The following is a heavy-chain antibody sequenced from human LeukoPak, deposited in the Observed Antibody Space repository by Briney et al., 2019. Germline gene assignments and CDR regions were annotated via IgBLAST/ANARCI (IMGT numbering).Heavy chain of an antibody. Sequence: GGSLRLSCAGSGFIFNNYAMHWVRQPPGKGLEWVSGISWNSGSIDYADSVKGRFTISRDNAKNSLYLQMNSLRAEDTALYYCAKDYDSSGYYKFDYWGQGTLVTVSS. CDR2: ISWNSGSI. V-gene: IGHV3-9*01. J-gene: IGHJ4*02. CDR1: GFIFNNYA. D-gene: IGHD3-22*01. CDR3: AKDYDSSGYYKFDY.